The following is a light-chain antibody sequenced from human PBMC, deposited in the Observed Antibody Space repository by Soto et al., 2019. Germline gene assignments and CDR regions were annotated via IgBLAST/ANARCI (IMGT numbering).Light chain of an antibody. Sequence: EIVLTQSPVTLSLSPGERATLSCRASQSVSSYLVWYQQKPGQAPRLLIYDASNRATGIPARFSGSRSGTALTLTISSLEPEDLAAYFCQQHSNWQITFVGGTKVEIK. CDR3: QQHSNWQIT. J-gene: IGKJ4*01. CDR2: DAS. CDR1: QSVSSY. V-gene: IGKV3-11*01.